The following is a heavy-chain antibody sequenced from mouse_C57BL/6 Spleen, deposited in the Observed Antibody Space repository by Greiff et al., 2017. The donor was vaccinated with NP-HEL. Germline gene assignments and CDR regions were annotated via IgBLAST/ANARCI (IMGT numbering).Heavy chain of an antibody. CDR2: IDPETGGT. V-gene: IGHV1-15*01. CDR1: GYTFTDYE. Sequence: VQLQQSGAELVRPGASVTLSCKASGYTFTDYEMHWVKQTPVHGLEWIGAIDPETGGTAYNQKFTGKAILTADKSSSTAYMELRSLTSEDSAVYYCTRAGSSYVGYFDVWGTGTTVTVSS. CDR3: TRAGSSYVGYFDV. D-gene: IGHD1-1*01. J-gene: IGHJ1*03.